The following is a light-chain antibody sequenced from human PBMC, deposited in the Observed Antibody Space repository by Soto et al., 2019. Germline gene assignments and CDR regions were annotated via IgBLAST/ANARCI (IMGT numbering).Light chain of an antibody. CDR2: DAS. Sequence: EVVLTQSPDTLSLPPGERATLSCRASQSISSYLACYQQKPGQAPRLLIYDASSRATGIPARFSGSGSGTDFTLTISSLEPEDFAVYYCQQLTDWPPQWTFGQGTTVEIK. CDR3: QQLTDWPPQWT. V-gene: IGKV3-11*01. CDR1: QSISSY. J-gene: IGKJ1*01.